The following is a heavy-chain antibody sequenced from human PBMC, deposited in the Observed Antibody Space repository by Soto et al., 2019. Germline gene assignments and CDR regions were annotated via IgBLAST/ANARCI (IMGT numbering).Heavy chain of an antibody. D-gene: IGHD6-13*01. V-gene: IGHV1-8*01. CDR2: MNPNSGNT. J-gene: IGHJ5*02. Sequence: ASVKVSCKASGYTFTSYYINWVRQATGQGLEWMGWMNPNSGNTGYAQKFQGRVTMTRNTSISTAYMELSSLRSEDTAVYYCARGRIAAVGFDPWGQGTLVTVSS. CDR1: GYTFTSYY. CDR3: ARGRIAAVGFDP.